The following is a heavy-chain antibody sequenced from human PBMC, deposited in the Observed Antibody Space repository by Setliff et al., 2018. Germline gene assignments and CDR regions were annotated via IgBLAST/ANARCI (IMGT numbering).Heavy chain of an antibody. D-gene: IGHD1-1*01. CDR1: GGSFSNHY. V-gene: IGHV4-34*01. CDR2: ISGSGSA. CDR3: VRGLSDRVNWFAFDY. Sequence: PSETLSLTCAVSGGSFSNHYWTWIRQTPGKGLEWIGEISGSGSARSNPSLKGRLTVSRDNAKNSLYLQMSSLRPEDTAIYFCVRGLSDRVNWFAFDYWGQGTLVTVSS. J-gene: IGHJ4*02.